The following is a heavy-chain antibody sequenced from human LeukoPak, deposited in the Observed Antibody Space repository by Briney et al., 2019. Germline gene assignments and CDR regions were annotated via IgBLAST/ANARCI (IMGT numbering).Heavy chain of an antibody. V-gene: IGHV1-46*01. Sequence: GASVKVSCKATGYMFTRHYIHWVRQAPGQGLEWMGIITPRDGSTNYAQKFQGRVTMTEDTSTDTAYMELSSLRSEDTAVYYCATVGWLTDAEGYYYFDYWGQGTLVTVSS. CDR2: ITPRDGST. CDR3: ATVGWLTDAEGYYYFDY. J-gene: IGHJ4*02. CDR1: GYMFTRHY. D-gene: IGHD3-9*01.